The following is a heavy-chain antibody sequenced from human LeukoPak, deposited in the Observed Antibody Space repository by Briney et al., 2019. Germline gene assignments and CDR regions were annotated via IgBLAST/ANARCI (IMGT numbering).Heavy chain of an antibody. J-gene: IGHJ5*02. CDR1: GGSISSSSYY. Sequence: SETLSLTCTVSGGSISSSSYYWGWIRQPPGKGLEWIGNIYCSGSTYYSPSLESRVTMSLDTSKNQFSLKLSSVTAADTAVYYCARDENGYVWGSFRAWGQGTLVTVSS. D-gene: IGHD3-16*02. V-gene: IGHV4-39*07. CDR2: IYCSGST. CDR3: ARDENGYVWGSFRA.